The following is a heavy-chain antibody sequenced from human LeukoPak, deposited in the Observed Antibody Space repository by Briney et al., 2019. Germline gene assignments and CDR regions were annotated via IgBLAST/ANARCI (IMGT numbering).Heavy chain of an antibody. CDR2: ISGSGGST. J-gene: IGHJ3*01. Sequence: GGSLRLSCAASGFTFSSYAMSWVRQAPGKGLEWVSAISGSGGSTYYADSVKGRFTISRDNSKNTLYLQMNSLRAEDTAVYYCAKNGVRLYSSGATEWGQGTMVTVSS. V-gene: IGHV3-23*01. CDR3: AKNGVRLYSSGATE. CDR1: GFTFSSYA. D-gene: IGHD6-19*01.